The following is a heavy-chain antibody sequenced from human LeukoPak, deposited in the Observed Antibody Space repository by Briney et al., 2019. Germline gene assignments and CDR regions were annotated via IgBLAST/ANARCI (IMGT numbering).Heavy chain of an antibody. CDR1: GGSISSDDYY. Sequence: KTSETLSLTCTVSGGSISSDDYYWSWIRQPPGKGLEWIGYIYYSGSTYYNPSLKSRVTISVDTSKNQFSLKLSSVTAADTAVYYCARVGEYYYGSGSPAMYNWFDPWGQGTLVTVS. CDR3: ARVGEYYYGSGSPAMYNWFDP. J-gene: IGHJ5*02. V-gene: IGHV4-30-4*01. D-gene: IGHD3-10*01. CDR2: IYYSGST.